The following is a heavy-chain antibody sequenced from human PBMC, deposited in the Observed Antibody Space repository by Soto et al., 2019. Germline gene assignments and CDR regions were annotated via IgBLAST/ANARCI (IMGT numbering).Heavy chain of an antibody. CDR1: GASTVSHYH. CDR3: ALALGPTAGLDY. D-gene: IGHD1-26*01. J-gene: IGHJ4*02. V-gene: IGHV4-31*02. CDR2: IFNSGTT. Sequence: SETLSLTCSVSGASTVSHYHWTWIRQPPGKGLEWMGYIFNSGTTFYNPSLTSRLSISMDTSGNHFSLELRSVTAADTAVYYCALALGPTAGLDYWGQGTMVTVS.